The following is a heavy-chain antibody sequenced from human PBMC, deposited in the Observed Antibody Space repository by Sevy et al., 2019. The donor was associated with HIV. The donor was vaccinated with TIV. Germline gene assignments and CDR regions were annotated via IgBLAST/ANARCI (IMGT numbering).Heavy chain of an antibody. Sequence: GGSLRLSCAASGFTFSTYWMTWVRQAPGKGLEWVANIKEDGSEKYYVDSVKGRFTISRDNAKNSLYLQMNSLRAEDTAVYYCAREDTYYDFWSGYSFGGFDPWGQRTLVTVSS. J-gene: IGHJ5*02. CDR3: AREDTYYDFWSGYSFGGFDP. V-gene: IGHV3-7*01. CDR2: IKEDGSEK. D-gene: IGHD3-3*01. CDR1: GFTFSTYW.